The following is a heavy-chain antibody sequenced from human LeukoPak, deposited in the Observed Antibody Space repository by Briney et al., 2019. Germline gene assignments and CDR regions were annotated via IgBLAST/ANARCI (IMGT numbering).Heavy chain of an antibody. CDR1: GFTFSSYSMN. D-gene: IGHD2-15*01. V-gene: IGHV4-59*05. CDR2: IYYSGST. CDR3: ARSVIVVVVAATPKWFDP. J-gene: IGHJ5*02. Sequence: GSLRLSCAASGFTFSSYSMNWVRQAPGKGLEWIGSIYYSGSTYYNPSLKSRVTISVDTSKNQFSLKLSSVTAADTAVYYCARSVIVVVVAATPKWFDPWGQGTLVTVSS.